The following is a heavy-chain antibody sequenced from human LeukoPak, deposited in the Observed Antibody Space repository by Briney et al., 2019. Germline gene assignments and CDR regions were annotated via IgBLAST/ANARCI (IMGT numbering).Heavy chain of an antibody. J-gene: IGHJ4*02. CDR2: IKPDGSEK. Sequence: GGSLRLSCAASGFTFSSYGTHWVRQAPGKGLEWVANIKPDGSEKNYVDSVKGRFTTSRDNAKNSLFLQMNNLRVEDTAVYYCARDQNRSSSIVFDYWGQGTLVIVSS. D-gene: IGHD6-6*01. V-gene: IGHV3-7*01. CDR1: GFTFSSYG. CDR3: ARDQNRSSSIVFDY.